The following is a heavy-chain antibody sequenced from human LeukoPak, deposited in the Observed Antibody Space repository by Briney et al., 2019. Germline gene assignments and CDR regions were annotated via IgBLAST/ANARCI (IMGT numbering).Heavy chain of an antibody. J-gene: IGHJ4*02. CDR3: AKDDSVLWLGELLYRFDY. V-gene: IGHV3-23*01. Sequence: GGSQRLSCAASGFTFSSYAMSWVRQAPGKGLEWVSAISGSGGSTYYADSVKGRFTISRDNSKNTLYLQMNSLRAEDTAVYYCAKDDSVLWLGELLYRFDYWGQGTLVTVSS. CDR2: ISGSGGST. CDR1: GFTFSSYA. D-gene: IGHD3-10*01.